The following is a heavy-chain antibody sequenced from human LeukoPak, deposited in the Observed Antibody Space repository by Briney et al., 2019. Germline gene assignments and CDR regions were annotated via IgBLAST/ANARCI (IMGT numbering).Heavy chain of an antibody. CDR3: ARDWLILTGIDCFDP. Sequence: ASVSVSCTSSGYTFTSYGIRWVRQAPGQGLEWMGWVSGYNGDTNYAQKFQGRVTMTRDTSASTAYLDLRSLRDDDTAVYYCARDWLILTGIDCFDPWGQGTLVTVSS. D-gene: IGHD3-9*01. CDR2: VSGYNGDT. V-gene: IGHV1-18*01. CDR1: GYTFTSYG. J-gene: IGHJ5*02.